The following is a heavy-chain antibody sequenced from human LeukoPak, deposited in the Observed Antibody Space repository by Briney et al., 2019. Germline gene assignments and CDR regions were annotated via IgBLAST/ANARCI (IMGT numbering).Heavy chain of an antibody. J-gene: IGHJ6*02. V-gene: IGHV4-4*02. CDR1: GDSISNNNC. CDR2: ICPRGGI. CDR3: ARNGGFDQDV. D-gene: IGHD2-8*01. Sequence: SETLSLTCAVFGDSISNNNCYSWVRQSPGKALEWIGEICPRGGINYNPSLRSRVMITGDRPKNQFSLYMLSVTAADSALYYCARNGGFDQDVWGQGTTVTVSS.